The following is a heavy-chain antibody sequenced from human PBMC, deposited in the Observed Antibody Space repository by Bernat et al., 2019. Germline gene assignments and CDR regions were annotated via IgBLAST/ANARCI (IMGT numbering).Heavy chain of an antibody. Sequence: EVQLVESGGGLVQPGGSLRLSCAASGFTFSSYAMSWVRQAPGKGLEWVSAISGSGGSTYYADSVKGRFTISRDNSKNTLYLQMNSLRAEDTAVYYCARDLGFGGPNYYYYGLDVWGQGTTVTVSS. V-gene: IGHV3-23*04. CDR1: GFTFSSYA. CDR3: ARDLGFGGPNYYYYGLDV. J-gene: IGHJ6*02. D-gene: IGHD3-10*01. CDR2: ISGSGGST.